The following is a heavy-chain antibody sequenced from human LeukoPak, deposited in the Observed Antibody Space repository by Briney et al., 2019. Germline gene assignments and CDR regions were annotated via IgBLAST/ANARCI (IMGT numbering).Heavy chain of an antibody. CDR1: GFTFSSYA. D-gene: IGHD3-9*01. Sequence: GGSLRLSCAASGFTFSSYAMHWVRQAPGKGLEWVAVISYDGSNKYYADSVKGRFTISRDNSKNTLYLRMNSLRAEDTAVYYCASVALRDYDILTGYYSRDYWGQGTLVTVSS. V-gene: IGHV3-30-3*01. CDR3: ASVALRDYDILTGYYSRDY. J-gene: IGHJ4*02. CDR2: ISYDGSNK.